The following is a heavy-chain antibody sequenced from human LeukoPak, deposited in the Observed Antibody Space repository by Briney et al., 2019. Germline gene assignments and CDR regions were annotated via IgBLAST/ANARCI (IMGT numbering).Heavy chain of an antibody. Sequence: GGSLRLSCAASGFPFSNYEMNWVRQAPGKGLEWVAYISESGSLIYYADSVMGRFTISRDNSKNSLFLQMSSLRAEDTAVYYCARDSGSGTTGNEFDYWGQGTLVSVSS. CDR2: ISESGSLI. J-gene: IGHJ4*02. CDR3: ARDSGSGTTGNEFDY. V-gene: IGHV3-48*03. D-gene: IGHD1-1*01. CDR1: GFPFSNYE.